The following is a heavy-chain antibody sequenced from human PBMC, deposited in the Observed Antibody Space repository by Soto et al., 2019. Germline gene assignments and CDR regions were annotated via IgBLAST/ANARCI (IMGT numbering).Heavy chain of an antibody. CDR2: INSDGSST. D-gene: IGHD2-15*01. CDR1: GFTFSSYL. J-gene: IGHJ5*02. CDR3: ASRYCSGGSCPNWFDP. V-gene: IGHV3-74*01. Sequence: GGSLRLSCAASGFTFSSYLMHWVRQAPGKGLVWVSRINSDGSSTSYADSVKGRFTISRDNAKNTLYLQMNSLRAEDTAVYYCASRYCSGGSCPNWFDPWGQGTLVTVSS.